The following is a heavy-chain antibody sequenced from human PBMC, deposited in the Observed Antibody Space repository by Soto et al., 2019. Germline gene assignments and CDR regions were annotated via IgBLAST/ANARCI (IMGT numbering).Heavy chain of an antibody. V-gene: IGHV1-69*13. CDR2: IIPIFGTA. CDR3: AKDGFLLWFGEFPYFDY. J-gene: IGHJ4*02. CDR1: GGTFSSYA. Sequence: GASVKVSCKASGGTFSSYAISWVRQAPGQGLEWMGGIIPIFGTANYAQKFQGRVTITADESTSTAYMELNSLRAEDTAVYYCAKDGFLLWFGEFPYFDYWGQGTLVTVSS. D-gene: IGHD3-10*01.